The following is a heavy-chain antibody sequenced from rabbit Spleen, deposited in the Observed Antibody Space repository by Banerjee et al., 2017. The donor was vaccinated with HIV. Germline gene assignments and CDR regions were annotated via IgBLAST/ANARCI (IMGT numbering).Heavy chain of an antibody. V-gene: IGHV1S45*01. J-gene: IGHJ6*01. Sequence: QEQLEESGGDLVKPEGSLTLTCTASGVSFSGSSYMCWVRQAPGKGLEWIACIDANGSGFTYFASWAKGRFTISKTSSTTVTLQMTSLTAADTATYFCARDTSSSFSSYGMDLWGPGTLVTVS. CDR3: ARDTSSSFSSYGMDL. D-gene: IGHD1-1*01. CDR2: IDANGSGFT. CDR1: GVSFSGSSY.